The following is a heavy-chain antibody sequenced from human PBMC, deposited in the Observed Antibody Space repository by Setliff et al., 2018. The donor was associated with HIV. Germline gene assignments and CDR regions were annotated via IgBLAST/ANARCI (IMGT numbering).Heavy chain of an antibody. CDR3: AKDMNYNKDYPGVLGS. Sequence: GGSLRLSCEASAFIFTTYGMHWVSQAPGKGLEWIAFIRYDGNDKYYADSVKGRFTISRDNSKNTLYLEMTSLRAEDTVVYHCAKDMNYNKDYPGVLGSWGRGTLVTVSS. D-gene: IGHD1-20*01. J-gene: IGHJ4*02. V-gene: IGHV3-30*02. CDR1: AFIFTTYG. CDR2: IRYDGNDK.